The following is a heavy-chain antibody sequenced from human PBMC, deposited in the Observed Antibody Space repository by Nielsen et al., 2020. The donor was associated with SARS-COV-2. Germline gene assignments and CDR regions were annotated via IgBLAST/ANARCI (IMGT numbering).Heavy chain of an antibody. J-gene: IGHJ3*02. CDR3: AASNSRYSSGWYRAGAFDI. V-gene: IGHV3-30*19. Sequence: GGSLRLSCAASGFTFSSYGMHWVRQAPGKGLEWVAVISYDGSNKYYADSVKGRFTISRDNSKNTLYLQMNSLRAEDTAVYYCAASNSRYSSGWYRAGAFDIWGQGTMVTVSS. CDR1: GFTFSSYG. D-gene: IGHD6-19*01. CDR2: ISYDGSNK.